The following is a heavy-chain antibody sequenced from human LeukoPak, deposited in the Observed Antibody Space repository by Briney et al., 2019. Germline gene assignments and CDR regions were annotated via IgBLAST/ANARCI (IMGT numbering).Heavy chain of an antibody. CDR2: FYADGST. CDR3: AREVWEADAFDI. V-gene: IGHV4-4*07. Sequence: PSETLSLTCTVSGGSISSYYWSWIRQPAGKGLEWIGRFYADGSTHYNPSLKSRVPISIDTSKNQFSLKLTFVTAADTAVYYCAREVWEADAFDIWGQGTVVTVSS. CDR1: GGSISSYY. J-gene: IGHJ3*02. D-gene: IGHD3-16*01.